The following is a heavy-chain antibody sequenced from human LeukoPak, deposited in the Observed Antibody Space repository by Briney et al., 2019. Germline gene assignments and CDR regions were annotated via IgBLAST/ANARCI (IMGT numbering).Heavy chain of an antibody. V-gene: IGHV3-23*01. CDR1: GFTFSSYA. CDR2: ISGSGGST. J-gene: IGHJ6*03. Sequence: GGSLRLSCAASGFTFSSYAMSWVRQAPGKGLEWVSAISGSGGSTYYADSVKGRFTISRDNSKNTLYVQMNSLRADDTAVYYCAKDEYSSSSPHYMDVWGKGTTVTVSS. CDR3: AKDEYSSSSPHYMDV. D-gene: IGHD6-6*01.